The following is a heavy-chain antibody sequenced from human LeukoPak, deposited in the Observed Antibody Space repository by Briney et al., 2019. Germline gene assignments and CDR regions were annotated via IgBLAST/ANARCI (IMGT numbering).Heavy chain of an antibody. J-gene: IGHJ6*03. Sequence: PGGSLRLSCAASGFTFSSYSMNWVRQAPGKGLEWVSSISSSSSYIYYADSVKGRFTISRDNAKNSLYLQMNSLRAEDTAVYYCARVLRVRGVIIVFGYYYYMDVWGKGTTVTVSS. CDR3: ARVLRVRGVIIVFGYYYYMDV. D-gene: IGHD3-10*01. V-gene: IGHV3-21*01. CDR1: GFTFSSYS. CDR2: ISSSSSYI.